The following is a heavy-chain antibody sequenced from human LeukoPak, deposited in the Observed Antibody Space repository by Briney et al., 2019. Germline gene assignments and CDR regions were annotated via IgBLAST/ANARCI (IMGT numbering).Heavy chain of an antibody. V-gene: IGHV3-49*04. CDR2: IRGKTYGGTT. Sequence: PGGSLRLSCTAAGFTFGDYAMSWVRQAPGKGLEWVGFIRGKTYGGTTEYAASVKGRFTISRDDSKSIAYLQMNSLKTEDTAVYYCTYTYDSTGYYLGTFDYWGQGTLVTVSS. J-gene: IGHJ4*02. CDR1: GFTFGDYA. CDR3: TYTYDSTGYYLGTFDY. D-gene: IGHD3-22*01.